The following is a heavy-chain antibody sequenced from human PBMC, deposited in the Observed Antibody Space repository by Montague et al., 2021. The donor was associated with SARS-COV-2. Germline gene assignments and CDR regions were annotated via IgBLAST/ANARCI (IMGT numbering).Heavy chain of an antibody. Sequence: SLRLSCAASGFTFSRHWLTWVRQAPGKGLDWVANIKEDGSEQYYVDSVKGRFTISRDNAKDSLFLQMNSLRVEDTAVYFCARLIMPAFDIWGQGRLVTVSS. D-gene: IGHD2-2*01. J-gene: IGHJ3*02. V-gene: IGHV3-7*01. CDR2: IKEDGSEQ. CDR1: GFTFSRHW. CDR3: ARLIMPAFDI.